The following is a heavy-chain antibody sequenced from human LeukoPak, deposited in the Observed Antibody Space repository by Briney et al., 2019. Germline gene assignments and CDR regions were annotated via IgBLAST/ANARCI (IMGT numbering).Heavy chain of an antibody. CDR1: GFTFSSYG. Sequence: GGSLRLSCAASGFTFSSYGMHWVRQAPGKGLEWVAFIRYDGSNEYYADSVKGRFTISRDNSKNTLYLQMNSLRAEDTAVYYCAKADTLSIAVADWGQGTLVTVSS. CDR2: IRYDGSNE. D-gene: IGHD6-19*01. CDR3: AKADTLSIAVAD. V-gene: IGHV3-30*02. J-gene: IGHJ4*02.